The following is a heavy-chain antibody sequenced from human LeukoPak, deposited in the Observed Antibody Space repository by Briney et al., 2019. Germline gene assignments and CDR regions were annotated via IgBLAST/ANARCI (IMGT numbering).Heavy chain of an antibody. J-gene: IGHJ4*02. CDR2: INSDGSST. D-gene: IGHD3-22*01. CDR3: ARAGHYYDSSGPEDY. CDR1: GFTFSSYW. Sequence: PGGSLRLSCAASGFTFSSYWMHWVRQAPGKGRVWVSRINSDGSSTSYADSVKGRFTISRDNAKNTLYLQMNSLRAEDTAVYYCARAGHYYDSSGPEDYWGQGTLVTVSS. V-gene: IGHV3-74*01.